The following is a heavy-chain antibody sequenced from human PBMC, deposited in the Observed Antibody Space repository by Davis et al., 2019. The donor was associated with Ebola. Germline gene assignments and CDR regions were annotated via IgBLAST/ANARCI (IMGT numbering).Heavy chain of an antibody. D-gene: IGHD4-17*01. Sequence: GSLRLSCTVSGYSIGSGYYWGWIRQPPGKGLEWIGSIYLTGKTYYNPSLKSRITISVDTSKNQFSLSLSSVTAADTAVYYCARMPTVTADHWYFDLWGRGTLVAVSS. J-gene: IGHJ2*01. V-gene: IGHV4-38-2*02. CDR3: ARMPTVTADHWYFDL. CDR1: GYSIGSGYY. CDR2: IYLTGKT.